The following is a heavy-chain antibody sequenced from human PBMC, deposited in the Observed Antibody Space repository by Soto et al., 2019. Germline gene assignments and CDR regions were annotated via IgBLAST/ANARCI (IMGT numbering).Heavy chain of an antibody. J-gene: IGHJ3*02. CDR1: GGSVSSGSYY. CDR2: IYYSGST. CDR3: ARGVYYYGSGSYFAAFDI. V-gene: IGHV4-61*01. Sequence: SEPLSLTCTVSGGSVSSGSYYWSWIRQPPGRGLEWIGYIYYSGSTNYNPSLKSRVTISVDTSKNQFSLKLSSVTAADTAVYYCARGVYYYGSGSYFAAFDIWGQGTMVT. D-gene: IGHD3-10*01.